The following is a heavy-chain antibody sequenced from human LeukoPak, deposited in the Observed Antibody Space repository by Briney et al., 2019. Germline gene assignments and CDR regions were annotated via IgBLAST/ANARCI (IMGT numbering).Heavy chain of an antibody. CDR2: ISSSSSYI. V-gene: IGHV3-21*01. CDR1: GFTVSSNS. J-gene: IGHJ4*02. D-gene: IGHD3-10*01. CDR3: VRERFHGSGAPKFDF. Sequence: GGSLRLSCTVSGFTVSSNSMSWVRQAPGKGLEWVSSISSSSSYIYYADSVKGRFTISRDNAMNSMYLQMNSLRVEDTAVYYCVRERFHGSGAPKFDFWGRGTLLTVSS.